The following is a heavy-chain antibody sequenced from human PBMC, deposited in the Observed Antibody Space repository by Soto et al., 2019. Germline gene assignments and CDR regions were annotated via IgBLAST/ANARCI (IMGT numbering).Heavy chain of an antibody. D-gene: IGHD6-6*01. V-gene: IGHV1-18*04. Sequence: ASVKVFCKASGYRFSTYGINWVRQAPGQGPEWLGWTSTNNDDRNYAQKFRGRVTFTTDTSTSTAYMELRSLISDDTAVYFCARERYVASRHSHYDSWGQGTQVTVSS. J-gene: IGHJ5*01. CDR2: TSTNNDDR. CDR3: ARERYVASRHSHYDS. CDR1: GYRFSTYG.